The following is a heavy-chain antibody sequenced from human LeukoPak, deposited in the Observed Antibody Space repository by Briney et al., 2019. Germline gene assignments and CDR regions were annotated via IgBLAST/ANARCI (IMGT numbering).Heavy chain of an antibody. CDR3: ARVGYDSSGYYYSP. CDR2: INWNGGST. D-gene: IGHD3-22*01. J-gene: IGHJ5*02. V-gene: IGHV3-20*01. CDR1: GFTFDDYG. Sequence: GGSLRLSWAASGFTFDDYGMSWVRQAPGKRLEWVSGINWNGGSTGYADSVKGRFTISRDSAKNSLYLQMNSLRAEDTALYHCARVGYDSSGYYYSPWGQGTLVTVSS.